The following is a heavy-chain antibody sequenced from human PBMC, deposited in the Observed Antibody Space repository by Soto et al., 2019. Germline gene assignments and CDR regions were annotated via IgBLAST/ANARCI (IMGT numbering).Heavy chain of an antibody. CDR1: GGSFSGYY. CDR2: INHSGST. D-gene: IGHD3-10*01. CDR3: ARARHYYGSGSYYNFPTNNWFDP. J-gene: IGHJ5*02. V-gene: IGHV4-34*01. Sequence: NPSETLSLTCAVYGGSFSGYYWSWIRQPPGKGLEWIGEINHSGSTNYNPSLKSRVTISVDTSKNQFSLKLSSVTAADTAVYYCARARHYYGSGSYYNFPTNNWFDPWGQGTLVTVSS.